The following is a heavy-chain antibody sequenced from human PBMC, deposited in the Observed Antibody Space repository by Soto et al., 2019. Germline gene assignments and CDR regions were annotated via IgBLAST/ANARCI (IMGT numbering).Heavy chain of an antibody. V-gene: IGHV5-51*01. J-gene: IGHJ3*02. CDR2: IYPGDSDT. Sequence: PGESLKISCKGSGYSSINYWIAWVLQMPGKGLEWMGIIYPGDSDTRYSPSFQGQVTISADKSSTTAYLQWSSLRASDTAMYYCLRHRMPVEGPSEGFNIFGQGTMV. CDR3: LRHRMPVEGPSEGFNI. D-gene: IGHD6-19*01. CDR1: GYSSINYW.